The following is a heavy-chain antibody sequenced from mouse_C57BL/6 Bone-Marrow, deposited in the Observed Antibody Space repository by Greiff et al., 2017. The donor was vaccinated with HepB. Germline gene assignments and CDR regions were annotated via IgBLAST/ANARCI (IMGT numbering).Heavy chain of an antibody. V-gene: IGHV1-19*01. Sequence: EVKLQESGPVLVKPGASVKMSCKASGYTFTDYYMNWVKQSHGKSLEWIGVINPYNGGTSYNQKFKGKATMTVDKSSSTAYMELNSLTSEDSAVYYCARSGLLWYFDVWGTGTTVTVSS. CDR3: ARSGLLWYFDV. CDR1: GYTFTDYY. D-gene: IGHD1-1*01. J-gene: IGHJ1*03. CDR2: INPYNGGT.